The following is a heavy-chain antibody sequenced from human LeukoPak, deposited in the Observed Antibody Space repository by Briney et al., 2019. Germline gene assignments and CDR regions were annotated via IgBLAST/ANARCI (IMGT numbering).Heavy chain of an antibody. D-gene: IGHD1-26*01. V-gene: IGHV1-69*13. J-gene: IGHJ3*02. Sequence: PSVKVSCKASGGTFSSYAISWVRQAPGQGLEWMGGIIPIFGTANYAQKFQGRVTITADESTSTAYMELSSLRSEDTAVYYCARDRQSGIDAFDIWGQGTMVTVSS. CDR2: IIPIFGTA. CDR3: ARDRQSGIDAFDI. CDR1: GGTFSSYA.